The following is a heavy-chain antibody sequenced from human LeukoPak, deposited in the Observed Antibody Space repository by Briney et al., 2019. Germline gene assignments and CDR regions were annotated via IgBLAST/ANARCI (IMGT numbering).Heavy chain of an antibody. CDR1: GYTFTSYD. J-gene: IGHJ6*03. CDR2: MNPNSGNT. D-gene: IGHD3-10*01. Sequence: VASVKVSCKASGYTFTSYDINWVRQATGQGLEWMGWMNPNSGNTGYAQKFQGRVTMTPDTSTSTAYMELRSLRSDDTAVYYCARGSAGWFGPMDVWGKGTTVTISS. CDR3: ARGSAGWFGPMDV. V-gene: IGHV1-8*01.